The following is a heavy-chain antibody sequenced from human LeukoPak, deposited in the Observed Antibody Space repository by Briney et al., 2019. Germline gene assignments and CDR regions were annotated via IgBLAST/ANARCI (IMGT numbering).Heavy chain of an antibody. J-gene: IGHJ6*03. D-gene: IGHD5-18*01. Sequence: GGTLRLSCAASGFTFSSYGMSWVRQAPGKGLEWVSSISSTGGTTYYADSVKGRFTISRDNAKNSLYLQMNSLRAEDTAIYYCAREVRRVQLPYYMDVWGKGTTVTISS. CDR2: ISSTGGTT. V-gene: IGHV3-48*03. CDR3: AREVRRVQLPYYMDV. CDR1: GFTFSSYG.